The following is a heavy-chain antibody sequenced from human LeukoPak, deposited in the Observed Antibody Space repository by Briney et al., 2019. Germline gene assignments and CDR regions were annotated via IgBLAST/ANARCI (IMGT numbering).Heavy chain of an antibody. J-gene: IGHJ4*02. CDR2: IRQGGSEK. V-gene: IGHV3-7*01. CDR3: ARDRVLGNC. CDR1: GFTFSSYW. D-gene: IGHD3-16*01. Sequence: PGGSLRLSCAASGFTFSSYWMSWVRQAPGKGLEWVANIRQGGSEKDYVDSVKGRFTISRDNATNSLYLQMNSLRAEDTAVYYCARDRVLGNCWGQGTLVTVSS.